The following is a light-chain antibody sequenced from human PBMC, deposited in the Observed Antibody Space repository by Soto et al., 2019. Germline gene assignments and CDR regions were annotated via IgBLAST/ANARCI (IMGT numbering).Light chain of an antibody. CDR1: QGISRW. CDR3: QQYHRYST. Sequence: DIQMTQSPSTLSASVGDRITITCRASQGISRWLAWYQQKPGKAPKLLIYDASTLESGAPSRFSGSGSGTEFTLTISSLQPDDFATYYCQQYHRYSTFGGGTKVDIK. V-gene: IGKV1-5*01. CDR2: DAS. J-gene: IGKJ4*01.